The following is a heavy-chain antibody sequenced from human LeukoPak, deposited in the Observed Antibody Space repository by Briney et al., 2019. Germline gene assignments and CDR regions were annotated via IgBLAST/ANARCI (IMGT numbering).Heavy chain of an antibody. Sequence: SETLSLTCAVYGGSFSGYYWSWIRQPPGKGLECIGEINHSGSTNYNPSLKSRVTISVDTSKNQFSLKLSSVTAADTAVYYCARVSPYCSSTSCRDYWGQGTLVTVSS. V-gene: IGHV4-34*01. CDR3: ARVSPYCSSTSCRDY. D-gene: IGHD2-2*01. CDR1: GGSFSGYY. J-gene: IGHJ4*02. CDR2: INHSGST.